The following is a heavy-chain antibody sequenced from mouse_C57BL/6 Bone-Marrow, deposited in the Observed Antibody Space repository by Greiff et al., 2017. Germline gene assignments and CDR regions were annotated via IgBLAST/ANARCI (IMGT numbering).Heavy chain of an antibody. J-gene: IGHJ2*01. V-gene: IGHV5-4*01. CDR2: ISDGGSYT. CDR3: ARESDGSSY. D-gene: IGHD1-1*01. CDR1: GFTFSSYA. Sequence: EVKLVESGGGLVKPGGSLKLSCAASGFTFSSYAMSWVRQTPEKRLEWVATISDGGSYTYYPDNVKGRFTISRDNAKNNLYLQLSHLKSEDTAMYYCARESDGSSYWGQGNPLPVSS.